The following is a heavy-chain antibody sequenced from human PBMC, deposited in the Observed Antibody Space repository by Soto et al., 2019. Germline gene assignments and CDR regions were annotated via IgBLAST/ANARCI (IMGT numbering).Heavy chain of an antibody. CDR3: ARDHPLKSSTVFDY. J-gene: IGHJ4*02. V-gene: IGHV4-61*08. Sequence: PSETLSLTCTVXXGSXSSGGXYXSXXXXXPGKGLEWIGYIYYSGSTNYNPSLRSRVTISVDTSKNQFSLKLSSVTAADTALYYCARDHPLKSSTVFDYWGQGTLVTVXS. CDR2: IYYSGST. CDR1: XGSXSSGGXY. D-gene: IGHD6-13*01.